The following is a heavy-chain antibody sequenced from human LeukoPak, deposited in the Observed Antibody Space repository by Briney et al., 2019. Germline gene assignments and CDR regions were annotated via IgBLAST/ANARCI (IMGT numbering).Heavy chain of an antibody. J-gene: IGHJ4*02. D-gene: IGHD3-10*01. V-gene: IGHV3-30*18. Sequence: GESLTLSCAASGFTLSNYWVHWGRQAPGKGLEWVAFISDDGSRQHYADSVKGRFTISRDNSKNTLNLQMNSLRAEDTAVYYCVKDRTGTYTLDYWGQGTLVTVSS. CDR3: VKDRTGTYTLDY. CDR1: GFTLSNYW. CDR2: ISDDGSRQ.